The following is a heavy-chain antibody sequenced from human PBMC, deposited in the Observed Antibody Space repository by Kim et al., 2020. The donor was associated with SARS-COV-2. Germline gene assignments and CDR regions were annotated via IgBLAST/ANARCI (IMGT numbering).Heavy chain of an antibody. J-gene: IGHJ4*02. Sequence: GGSLRLSCTASGFTFGDYAMSWVRQAPGKGLEWVGFIRSKAYGGTTEYAASVKGRFTISRDDSKSIAYLQMNSLKTEDTAVYYCTSLLRNTGTVVTLFDYWGQGTLVTVSS. V-gene: IGHV3-49*04. CDR3: TSLLRNTGTVVTLFDY. CDR2: IRSKAYGGTT. CDR1: GFTFGDYA. D-gene: IGHD2-15*01.